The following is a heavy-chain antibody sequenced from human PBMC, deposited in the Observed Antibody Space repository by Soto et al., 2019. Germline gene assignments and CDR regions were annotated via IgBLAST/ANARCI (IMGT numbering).Heavy chain of an antibody. CDR2: IYYSGST. V-gene: IGHV4-59*01. Sequence: PSETLSLTCTVSGGSISSYYWSWIRQPPGKGLEWIGYIYYSGSTNYNPSLKSRVTISVDTSKNQFSLKLSSVTAADTAVYYCARSFWSGYPPWFDPWGQGTLVTVSS. J-gene: IGHJ5*02. CDR3: ARSFWSGYPPWFDP. D-gene: IGHD3-3*01. CDR1: GGSISSYY.